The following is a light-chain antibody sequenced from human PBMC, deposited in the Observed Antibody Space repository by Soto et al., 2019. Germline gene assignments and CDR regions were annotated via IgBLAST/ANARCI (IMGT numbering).Light chain of an antibody. CDR2: KAS. J-gene: IGKJ1*01. V-gene: IGKV1-5*03. CDR1: QSIRTG. Sequence: TTPSPSTLSACLGDIVTITCRASQSIRTGLAWYEQKPGKATKVLIYKASTLKSGVPSRFSGSGYGTEFTLTISSLQPDDFATYDCQQYNSYSEAFGQRTKVDI. CDR3: QQYNSYSEA.